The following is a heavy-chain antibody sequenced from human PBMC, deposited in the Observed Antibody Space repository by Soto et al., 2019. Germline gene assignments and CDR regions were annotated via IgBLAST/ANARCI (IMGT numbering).Heavy chain of an antibody. CDR2: ISDSGGST. Sequence: TGGSLRLSCAASGFTFSSYAMSWVRQAPGKGLEWVSAISDSGGSTYYADSVKGRFTISRDNSKNTLYLQMNSLRAEDTAVYYSARDSHYDILTGYPKRDYYYGMDVWGQGTTVTVSS. CDR1: GFTFSSYA. D-gene: IGHD3-9*01. J-gene: IGHJ6*02. CDR3: ARDSHYDILTGYPKRDYYYGMDV. V-gene: IGHV3-23*01.